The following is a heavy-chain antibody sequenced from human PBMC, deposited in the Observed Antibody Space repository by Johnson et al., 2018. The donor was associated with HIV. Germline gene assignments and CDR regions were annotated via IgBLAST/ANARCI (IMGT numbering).Heavy chain of an antibody. V-gene: IGHV3-20*04. CDR3: AKEGGSYSMGRDAFDI. D-gene: IGHD1-26*01. Sequence: VQLVESGGGVVRPGGSLRLSCAASGFTFDAYGMSWVRQGPGKGLEWVSGINWNGGSTGYADSVKGRFTISRDNAKNSLYLQMNSLRAEDTAVYYCAKEGGSYSMGRDAFDIWGQGTMVTVSS. J-gene: IGHJ3*02. CDR2: INWNGGST. CDR1: GFTFDAYG.